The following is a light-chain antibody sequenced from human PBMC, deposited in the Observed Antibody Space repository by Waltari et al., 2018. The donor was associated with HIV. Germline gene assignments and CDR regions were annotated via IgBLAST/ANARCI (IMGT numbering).Light chain of an antibody. CDR2: EVS. Sequence: QSARTQPASVSGSPGQSITISCTGTSSDVGGYNSVSWYQQHPGKAPILTIYEVSNRPSGVSNRVSGAKSGNTASLTISGLQAEDEADYYCISYTSSSTLNVFGTGTKVTVL. V-gene: IGLV2-14*01. J-gene: IGLJ1*01. CDR3: ISYTSSSTLNV. CDR1: SSDVGGYNS.